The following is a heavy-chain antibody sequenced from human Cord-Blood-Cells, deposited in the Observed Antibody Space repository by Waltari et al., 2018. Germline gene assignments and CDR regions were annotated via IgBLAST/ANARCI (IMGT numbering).Heavy chain of an antibody. Sequence: QVQLVQSGAEVKKPGASVKVSCKASGYTFTSYYMHWVRQAPGQGLEWMAKTTPSGCNTSYAQKCEGRVTMTRDTSTSTVYMELSSLRSEDTAVYYCARAAVVTAGPTRYFDLWGRGTLVTVSS. CDR3: ARAAVVTAGPTRYFDL. V-gene: IGHV1-46*03. J-gene: IGHJ2*01. CDR1: GYTFTSYY. CDR2: TTPSGCNT. D-gene: IGHD2-21*02.